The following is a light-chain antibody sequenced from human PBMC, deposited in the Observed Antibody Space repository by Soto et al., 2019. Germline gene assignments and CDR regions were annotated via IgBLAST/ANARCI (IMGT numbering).Light chain of an antibody. CDR1: QSVLYIPTNKNY. Sequence: DILMTQSPDSLAVSLGERATINCKSSQSVLYIPTNKNYLAWYQHKPGQPPKLLIYWASTRESGVPDRFSGSGSGTDFTLTISSLQAEDVAVYYCQQYFTTPRLGFGGGTKVEIK. CDR2: WAS. V-gene: IGKV4-1*01. CDR3: QQYFTTPRLG. J-gene: IGKJ4*01.